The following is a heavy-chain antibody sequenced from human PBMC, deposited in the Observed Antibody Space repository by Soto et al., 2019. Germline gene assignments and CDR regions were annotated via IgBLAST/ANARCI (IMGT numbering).Heavy chain of an antibody. CDR3: ARGIWEAGGNYFDL. J-gene: IGHJ4*02. V-gene: IGHV4-59*11. CDR1: GGSISSHY. Sequence: QVQLQESGPGLVQPSETLSVTCSVYGGSISSHYWNWIRQPPGKGLEYIGYIYYSGSTNYNPSLKSRVTISIDTSTNQFSLRLNSVTPADTAVYYCARGIWEAGGNYFDLWGQGTLVTVSS. CDR2: IYYSGST. D-gene: IGHD2-15*01.